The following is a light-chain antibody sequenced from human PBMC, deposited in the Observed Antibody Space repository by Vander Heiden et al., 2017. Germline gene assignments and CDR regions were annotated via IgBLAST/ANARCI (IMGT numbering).Light chain of an antibody. CDR2: DAS. CDR3: QQDNSFPWT. V-gene: IGKV1-16*02. J-gene: IGKJ1*01. CDR1: QGIKNH. Sequence: DIQMTQSPSSLSASVGDRVTITCRASQGIKNHLVWFQQKPGKAPKSLIYDASSVQGGVPSKFRGSGYGNDFALTISSLQPEDFATYYCQQDNSFPWTFGQGTKVEI.